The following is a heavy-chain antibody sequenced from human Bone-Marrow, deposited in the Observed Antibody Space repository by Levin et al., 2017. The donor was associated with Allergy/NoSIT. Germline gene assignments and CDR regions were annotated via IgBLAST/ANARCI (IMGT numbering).Heavy chain of an antibody. Sequence: GESLRLSCAASGFTFGNAWMSWVRQAPGKGLEWVGRIKSKPDGGTTDYAAPVKGRFTISRDDSKNTVSLQMSSLKIEDTAVYYCTTDAGVAAAPIFQHWGQGTLVTVSS. CDR1: GFTFGNAW. J-gene: IGHJ1*01. D-gene: IGHD2-15*01. V-gene: IGHV3-15*01. CDR3: TTDAGVAAAPIFQH. CDR2: IKSKPDGGTT.